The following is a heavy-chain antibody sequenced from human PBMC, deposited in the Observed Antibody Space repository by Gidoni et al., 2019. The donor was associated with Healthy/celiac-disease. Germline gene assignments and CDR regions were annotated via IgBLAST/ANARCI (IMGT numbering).Heavy chain of an antibody. J-gene: IGHJ2*01. CDR2: IVVGSGNT. Sequence: QMQLVQSGPEVKKPGTSVKVSCKASGFTFTSSAVQWVRQARGQRLEWIGWIVVGSGNTNYAQKFQERVTITRDMSTSTAYIELSSLRSEDTAVYYCATGGVVVTATQDWYFDLWGRGTLVTVSS. CDR1: GFTFTSSA. D-gene: IGHD2-21*02. CDR3: ATGGVVVTATQDWYFDL. V-gene: IGHV1-58*01.